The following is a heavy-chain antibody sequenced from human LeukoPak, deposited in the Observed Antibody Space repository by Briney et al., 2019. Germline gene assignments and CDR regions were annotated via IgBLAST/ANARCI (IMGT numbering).Heavy chain of an antibody. J-gene: IGHJ6*03. CDR2: IYHSGIT. CDR3: ARGGSQRNYYYNYMDV. V-gene: IGHV4-30-2*01. D-gene: IGHD1-26*01. CDR1: GDSISSGGYY. Sequence: SQTLSLTCTVSGDSISSGGYYWNWIRQPPGKGLEWIGYIYHSGITNYNPSLKSRVTISIDRSKNQFSLKLSSVSAADTAVYYCARGGSQRNYYYNYMDVWGKGTTVTVSS.